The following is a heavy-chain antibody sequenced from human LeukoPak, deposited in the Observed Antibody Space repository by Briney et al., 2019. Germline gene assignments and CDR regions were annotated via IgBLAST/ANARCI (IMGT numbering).Heavy chain of an antibody. CDR2: ISSSSSNI. CDR1: GFTFSSYS. D-gene: IGHD3-10*01. J-gene: IGHJ4*02. CDR3: ARKYYYGSGSPSFDY. Sequence: TGGSLRLSCAASGFTFSSYSMNWVRQAPGKGLEWVSSISSSSSNIYYADSVKGRFTISRDNAKNSLYLQMNSLRVEDTAVYYCARKYYYGSGSPSFDYWGQGTLVTVSS. V-gene: IGHV3-21*01.